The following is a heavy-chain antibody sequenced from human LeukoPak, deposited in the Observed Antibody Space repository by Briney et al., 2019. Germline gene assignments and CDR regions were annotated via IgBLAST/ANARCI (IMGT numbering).Heavy chain of an antibody. J-gene: IGHJ4*02. Sequence: SSETLSLTCAVYGGSFSNYYWSWIRQPPGKGLEWIGEINQSGSINYNPSLKSRVTISVDTSKNQFSLKLSSVTAADTAVYYCARSMAYCGGDCYPYYFDYWGQGTLVTVSS. D-gene: IGHD2-21*02. CDR2: INQSGSI. V-gene: IGHV4-34*01. CDR1: GGSFSNYY. CDR3: ARSMAYCGGDCYPYYFDY.